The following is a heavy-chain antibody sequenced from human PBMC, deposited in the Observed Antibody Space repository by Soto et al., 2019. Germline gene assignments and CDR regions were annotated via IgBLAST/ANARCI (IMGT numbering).Heavy chain of an antibody. CDR1: GGSISSYY. Sequence: SETLSLTCTVSGGSISSYYWSWIRQPPGKGLEWIGYIYYTGTTNYNPSLKSRVTISVDTSKNQFSLKLSSVTTADTAVYYCARGKSAGYSDGMAYAFDIWGQGTMVTVSS. CDR2: IYYTGTT. D-gene: IGHD5-18*01. J-gene: IGHJ3*02. CDR3: ARGKSAGYSDGMAYAFDI. V-gene: IGHV4-59*01.